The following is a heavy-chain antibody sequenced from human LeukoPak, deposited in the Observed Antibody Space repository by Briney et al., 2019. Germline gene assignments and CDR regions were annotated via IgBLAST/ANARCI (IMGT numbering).Heavy chain of an antibody. CDR2: ISGSGDST. CDR1: GFTFSNYA. J-gene: IGHJ6*02. Sequence: GGSLRLSCAASGFTFSNYAMSWVRQAPGKGLEWVSSISGSGDSTYYADSVKGRFTISRDNSKDTLYLQMNSLRAEDAAVYYCARDRVKSYYYYGMDVWGQGTTVTVSS. D-gene: IGHD2-21*01. V-gene: IGHV3-23*01. CDR3: ARDRVKSYYYYGMDV.